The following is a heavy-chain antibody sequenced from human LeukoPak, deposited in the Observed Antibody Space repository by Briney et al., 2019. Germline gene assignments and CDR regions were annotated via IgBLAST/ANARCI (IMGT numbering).Heavy chain of an antibody. Sequence: GGSLRLSCAASGFTFSSYSMNWVRQAPGKGLEWVSSISSSSSYIYYADSVKGRFTISRDNAENSLYLQMNSLRAEDTAVYYCARYAVAGTFDYWGQGTLATVSS. J-gene: IGHJ4*02. D-gene: IGHD6-19*01. CDR2: ISSSSSYI. CDR3: ARYAVAGTFDY. CDR1: GFTFSSYS. V-gene: IGHV3-21*01.